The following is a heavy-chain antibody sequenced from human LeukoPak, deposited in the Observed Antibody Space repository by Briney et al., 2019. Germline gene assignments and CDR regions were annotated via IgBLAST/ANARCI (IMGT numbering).Heavy chain of an antibody. CDR3: ARNQGSGSYFSGYYYMDV. Sequence: SETLSLTCTVSGNSISSGDNYWSWIRQPAGKGLEWIGRIYTSGSTNYNPSLKSRVTISVDTSKNQFSLKLSSVTAADTAVYYCARNQGSGSYFSGYYYMDVWGKGTTVTISS. D-gene: IGHD3-10*01. CDR1: GNSISSGDNY. V-gene: IGHV4-61*02. CDR2: IYTSGST. J-gene: IGHJ6*03.